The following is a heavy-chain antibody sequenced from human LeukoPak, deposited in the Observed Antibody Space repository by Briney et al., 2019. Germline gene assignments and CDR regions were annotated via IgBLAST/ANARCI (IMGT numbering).Heavy chain of an antibody. D-gene: IGHD3-10*01. CDR3: ARDVGPSYYHSGTYWIRDSRYFDL. J-gene: IGHJ2*01. Sequence: GGSLRLSCTASGFTVSSNYMTWVRQTPGKGLEWVSIIQSDGGAFYADSLKGRFTISRDNFKNMVYLQMSSVRAEDSAVYYCARDVGPSYYHSGTYWIRDSRYFDLWGRGTLVTVSS. CDR1: GFTVSSNY. V-gene: IGHV3-53*01. CDR2: IQSDGGA.